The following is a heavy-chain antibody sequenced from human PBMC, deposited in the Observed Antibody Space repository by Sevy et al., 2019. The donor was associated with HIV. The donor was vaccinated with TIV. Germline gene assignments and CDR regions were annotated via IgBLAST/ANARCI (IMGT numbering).Heavy chain of an antibody. D-gene: IGHD3-10*01. CDR3: ARDKYYYVSGSFDY. CDR1: GGIFRSNA. CDR2: IIAVFGTT. J-gene: IGHJ4*01. Sequence: ASVKVSCKASGGIFRSNAISWVRQAPGQGLEWMGGIIAVFGTTNYGDKFQGRVTVTADESRSTAYMELSSLRSEDTAVYYCARDKYYYVSGSFDYWGQGTQVTVSS. V-gene: IGHV1-69*13.